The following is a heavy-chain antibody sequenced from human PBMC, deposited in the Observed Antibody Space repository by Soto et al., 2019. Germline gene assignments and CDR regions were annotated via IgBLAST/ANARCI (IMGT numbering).Heavy chain of an antibody. CDR2: IYYSGST. CDR1: GGSISSSSYY. J-gene: IGHJ4*02. CDR3: ARADNHYAILTGYI. V-gene: IGHV4-39*07. Sequence: PSETLSLTCTVSGGSISSSSYYWGWIRQPPGKGLEWIGNIYYSGSTYYNPSLKSRVTISVDTSKNQFSLKLSSVTAADTAVYYCARADNHYAILTGYIWGQGTLVTV. D-gene: IGHD3-9*01.